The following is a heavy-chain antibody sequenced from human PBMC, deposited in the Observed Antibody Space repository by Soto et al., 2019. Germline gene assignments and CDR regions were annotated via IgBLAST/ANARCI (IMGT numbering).Heavy chain of an antibody. J-gene: IGHJ6*02. CDR3: ARLPGMVRGNSYGMDV. D-gene: IGHD3-10*01. V-gene: IGHV5-51*01. CDR2: IYPGDSDT. CDR1: GYSFTSYW. Sequence: ESLKISCKGSGYSFTSYWIGWVRQMPGKGLEWMGIIYPGDSDTRYSPSFQGQVTISADKSISTAYLQWSSLKASDTAMYYCARLPGMVRGNSYGMDVWGQGTTVTVSS.